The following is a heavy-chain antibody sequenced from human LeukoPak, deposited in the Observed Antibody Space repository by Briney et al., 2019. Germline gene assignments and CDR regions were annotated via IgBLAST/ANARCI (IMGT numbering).Heavy chain of an antibody. CDR3: ARVVAYDILTGVFRKYYFDY. J-gene: IGHJ4*02. D-gene: IGHD3-9*01. Sequence: PSETLSLTCSVSGGSLSSYHWSWIRQPPGKGLEWIGHIYDSGSTNYNPSLKSRVTISVDTSKNQFSLKLSSVTAADTAVYYCARVVAYDILTGVFRKYYFDYWGQGTLVTVSS. CDR2: IYDSGST. CDR1: GGSLSSYH. V-gene: IGHV4-59*12.